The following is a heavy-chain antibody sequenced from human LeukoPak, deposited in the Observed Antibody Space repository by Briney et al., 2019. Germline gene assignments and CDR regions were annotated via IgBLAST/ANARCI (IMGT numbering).Heavy chain of an antibody. V-gene: IGHV3-30*03. CDR3: ARDRGYGGAYYFDY. Sequence: RRSLRLSCAASGFTFSSYGMHWVRQAPGKGLEWVAVISYDGSNKYYADSVKGRFTISRDNSKNTLYLQTNSLRAEDTAVYYCARDRGYGGAYYFDYWGQGTLVTVSS. J-gene: IGHJ4*02. CDR2: ISYDGSNK. D-gene: IGHD5-12*01. CDR1: GFTFSSYG.